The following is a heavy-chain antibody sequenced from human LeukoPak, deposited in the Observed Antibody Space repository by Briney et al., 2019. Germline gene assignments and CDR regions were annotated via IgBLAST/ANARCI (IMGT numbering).Heavy chain of an antibody. CDR2: IYSSGTT. J-gene: IGHJ4*02. Sequence: PSETLSLTCTVSGGSITSDYWSWIRQPAGKGLEWIGRIYSSGTTNYSSSLRSRITMSIDTSKNQFSLRLISVAAADSAIYYCARDRYLAYFDYWGRGILVTVSS. CDR3: ARDRYLAYFDY. CDR1: GGSITSDY. D-gene: IGHD1-20*01. V-gene: IGHV4-4*07.